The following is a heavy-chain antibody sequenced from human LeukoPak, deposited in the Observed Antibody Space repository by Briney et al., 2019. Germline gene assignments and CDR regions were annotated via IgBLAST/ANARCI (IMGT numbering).Heavy chain of an antibody. D-gene: IGHD6-19*01. V-gene: IGHV3-23*01. CDR2: ISGSADST. CDR3: AQAGSGCDEYFDY. CDR1: GFTFSNSA. Sequence: TGGSLRLSCAPSGFTFSNSAMSWVRQAPGKGLEWVSAISGSADSTYYADSVKGRFTISRDNAKNKLYLQMNSLRVDDKAVYSCAQAGSGCDEYFDYWGQGTLVTVSS. J-gene: IGHJ4*02.